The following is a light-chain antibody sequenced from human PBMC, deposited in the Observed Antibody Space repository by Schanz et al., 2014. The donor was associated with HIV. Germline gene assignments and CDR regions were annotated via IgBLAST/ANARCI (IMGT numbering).Light chain of an antibody. CDR1: SSDVGFYKY. CDR3: SSYTTSSALV. V-gene: IGLV2-14*03. CDR2: DVF. J-gene: IGLJ1*01. Sequence: QSVLTQPASVSGSPGQSITISCTGTSSDVGFYKYVSWFQQHPGKAPKLMIYDVFNRPSGVSSRFSGSKSGNTASLTISGLLAEDEADYYCSSYTTSSALVFGTGTKLTVL.